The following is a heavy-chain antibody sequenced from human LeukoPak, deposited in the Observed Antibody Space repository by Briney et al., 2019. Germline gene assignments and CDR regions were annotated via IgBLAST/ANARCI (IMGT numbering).Heavy chain of an antibody. CDR1: GFTFSSYW. V-gene: IGHV3-21*01. Sequence: GGSLRLSCAASGFTFSSYWMSWVRQAPGKGLEWVSSISTNSRYIYYADSVKGRFTISRDNAKNSLYLQMNSLRAEDTAVYYCARNANARSYDYWGQGTLVTVSS. CDR2: ISTNSRYI. CDR3: ARNANARSYDY. J-gene: IGHJ4*02.